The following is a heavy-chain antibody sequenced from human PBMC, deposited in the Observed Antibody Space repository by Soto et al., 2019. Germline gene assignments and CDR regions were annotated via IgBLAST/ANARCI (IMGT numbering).Heavy chain of an antibody. V-gene: IGHV4-30-4*01. CDR1: GGSISSGDYY. D-gene: IGHD4-17*01. CDR2: IYYSGST. Sequence: PSETLSLTCTVSGGSISSGDYYWSWIRQPPGKGLEWIGYIYYSGSTYYNPSLKSRVTISVDTSKNQFSLKLSPVPAADTAVYYGARGISTVKFDYRGQGTLVTVSS. CDR3: ARGISTVKFDY. J-gene: IGHJ4*02.